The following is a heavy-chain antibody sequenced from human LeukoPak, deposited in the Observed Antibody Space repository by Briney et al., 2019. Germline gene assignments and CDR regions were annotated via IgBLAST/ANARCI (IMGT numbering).Heavy chain of an antibody. J-gene: IGHJ6*03. CDR3: ARGCGPFWSGYYTDYYYYYMDV. CDR1: GDSVSSNSAA. CDR2: TYYRSKWYN. Sequence: SQTLSLTCAISGDSVSSNSAAWNWIRQSPSRGLEWLGRTYYRSKWYNDYAVSVKSRITINPDTSKNQFSLQLNSVTPEDTAVYYCARGCGPFWSGYYTDYYYYYMDVWGKGTTVTVSS. D-gene: IGHD3-3*01. V-gene: IGHV6-1*01.